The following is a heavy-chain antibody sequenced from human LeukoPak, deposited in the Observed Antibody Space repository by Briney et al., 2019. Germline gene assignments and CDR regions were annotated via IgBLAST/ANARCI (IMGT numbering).Heavy chain of an antibody. CDR3: ARGRMAGTYVFDY. D-gene: IGHD6-19*01. CDR1: GYTFTGYY. J-gene: IGHJ4*02. V-gene: IGHV1-2*04. CDR2: INPNSGGT. Sequence: ASVKVSCKASGYTFTGYYMHWVRQAPAQGLEWMGWINPNSGGTNYAQKFQGWVTMTRDTSISTAYMELSRLRSDDTAVYYCARGRMAGTYVFDYWGQGTLVTVSS.